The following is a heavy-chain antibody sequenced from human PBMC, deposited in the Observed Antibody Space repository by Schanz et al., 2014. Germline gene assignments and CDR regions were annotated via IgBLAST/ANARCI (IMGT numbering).Heavy chain of an antibody. J-gene: IGHJ4*02. D-gene: IGHD3-3*01. Sequence: QVQLVQSGAEVKKPGASVKVSCKASGYTFTGYYMHWVRQAPGQGLEWMGWITAYNGDTNYALKLQGRVTMTTDTSTGTAYMELRSLRSDDTAVYYCARGFDFWDRWGQGTLDIVSS. CDR3: ARGFDFWDR. CDR2: ITAYNGDT. CDR1: GYTFTGYY. V-gene: IGHV1-18*04.